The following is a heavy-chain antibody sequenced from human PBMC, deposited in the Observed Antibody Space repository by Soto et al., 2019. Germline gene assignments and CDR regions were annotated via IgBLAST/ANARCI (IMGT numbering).Heavy chain of an antibody. CDR2: MSGTSGKT. CDR3: AKMESYGSFDF. D-gene: IGHD5-18*01. Sequence: PGGSLRFACAASVFTYRTYAMRLVRQSPGKGLDWVSAMSGTSGKTYYADSVKGRFTISRDNSKNKLFLQMSSLGAEDTAVYYCAKMESYGSFDFWGQGAMVTVSS. CDR1: VFTYRTYA. V-gene: IGHV3-23*01. J-gene: IGHJ4*02.